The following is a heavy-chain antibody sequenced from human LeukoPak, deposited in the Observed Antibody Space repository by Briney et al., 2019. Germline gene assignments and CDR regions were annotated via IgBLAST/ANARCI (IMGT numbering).Heavy chain of an antibody. Sequence: PGGSLRLSCAASGFTFSSYSMNWVRQAPGKGLEWVSSISSSSSYIYYADSVKGRFTISRDNAKNSLYLQMNSLRAEDTAVYYCARAWDGYNPLDYWGQGTLVTVSS. J-gene: IGHJ4*02. CDR3: ARAWDGYNPLDY. CDR1: GFTFSSYS. D-gene: IGHD5-24*01. V-gene: IGHV3-21*01. CDR2: ISSSSSYI.